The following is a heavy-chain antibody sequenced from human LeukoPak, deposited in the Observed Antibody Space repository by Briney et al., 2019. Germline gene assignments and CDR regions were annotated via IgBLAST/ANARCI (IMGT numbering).Heavy chain of an antibody. Sequence: PSETLSLTCSVSGGSITSLYWSWVRQPPGKGLEYVGYVHHTGVTNYNPSLRGRVTVSMDASKNQFYLKLNSVTAADTAVYYCARSVDIAMVTFDYWGQGTLVTVSS. CDR3: ARSVDIAMVTFDY. V-gene: IGHV4-59*11. CDR2: VHHTGVT. J-gene: IGHJ4*02. CDR1: GGSITSLY. D-gene: IGHD5-18*01.